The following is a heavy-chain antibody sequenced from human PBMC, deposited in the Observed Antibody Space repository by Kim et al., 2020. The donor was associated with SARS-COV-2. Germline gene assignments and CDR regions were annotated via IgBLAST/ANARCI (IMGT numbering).Heavy chain of an antibody. V-gene: IGHV4-31*03. CDR3: TRGRSGSLRRFDP. CDR1: GGSITSGNYY. D-gene: IGHD1-26*01. Sequence: SETLSLTCTVSGGSITSGNYYWTWIRQHPGKGLEWMGYINYSGNTFYNPSLKSRLTISRDTSQNQFSLNVASVTAADTAIYYCTRGRSGSLRRFDPWGQGTLVTVSP. J-gene: IGHJ5*02. CDR2: INYSGNT.